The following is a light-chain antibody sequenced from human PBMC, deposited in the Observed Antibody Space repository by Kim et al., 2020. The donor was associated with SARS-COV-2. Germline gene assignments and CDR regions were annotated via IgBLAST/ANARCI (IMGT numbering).Light chain of an antibody. CDR1: KLGDKY. CDR3: QAWGSSTAV. V-gene: IGLV3-1*01. Sequence: SGSPGQTASITCSGDKLGDKYVCWYQQKPGQSPVLVIYQDSKRPSGIPERFSGSNSGNTATLTISRTQAMDEADYYCQAWGSSTAVFGTGTKVTVL. J-gene: IGLJ1*01. CDR2: QDS.